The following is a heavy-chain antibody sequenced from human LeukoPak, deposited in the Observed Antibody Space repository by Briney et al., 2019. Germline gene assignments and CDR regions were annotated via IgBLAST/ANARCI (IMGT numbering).Heavy chain of an antibody. CDR2: TNHSGST. V-gene: IGHV4-34*01. D-gene: IGHD3-10*01. CDR1: GGSFSGYY. Sequence: SETLSLTCAVYGGSFSGYYWSWIRQPPGKGLEWIGETNHSGSTNYNPSLKSRVTISVDTFKNQFSLKLSSVTAADTAVYYCARGNQYGSGSYYNVYGDNWFDPWGQGTLVTVSS. J-gene: IGHJ5*02. CDR3: ARGNQYGSGSYYNVYGDNWFDP.